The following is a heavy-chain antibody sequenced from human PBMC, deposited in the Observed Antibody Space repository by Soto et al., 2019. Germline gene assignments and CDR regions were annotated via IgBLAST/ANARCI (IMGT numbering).Heavy chain of an antibody. CDR1: GFTFNNFA. V-gene: IGHV3-23*01. Sequence: EVQLLESGGNLIQPGGSLRLSCSASGFTFNNFAMTWVRQAPGKGLEWVSAISGSGGSRYYADSVKGRFTISRDNSKNTLFLQMNSLRAEDTAVYYCAKGIRGLYYYFYGMDVWGSGTTVTVSS. CDR3: AKGIRGLYYYFYGMDV. J-gene: IGHJ6*04. CDR2: ISGSGGSR.